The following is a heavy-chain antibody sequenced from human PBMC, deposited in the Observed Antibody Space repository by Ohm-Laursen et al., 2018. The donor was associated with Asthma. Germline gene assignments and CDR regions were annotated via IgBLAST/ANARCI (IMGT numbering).Heavy chain of an antibody. Sequence: SETLSLTCTVSGGSISSGDYYWSWIRQPPGKGLEWIGYIYYSGSTYYNPSLKSRVTISVDTSKNQFSLKLSSVTAADTAVYYCARTVQLWGDAFDIWGQGTMVTVSS. V-gene: IGHV4-30-4*01. CDR3: ARTVQLWGDAFDI. J-gene: IGHJ3*02. D-gene: IGHD5-18*01. CDR2: IYYSGST. CDR1: GGSISSGDYY.